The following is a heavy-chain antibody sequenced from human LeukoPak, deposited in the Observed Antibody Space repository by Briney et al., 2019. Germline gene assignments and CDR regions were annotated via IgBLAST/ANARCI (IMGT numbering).Heavy chain of an antibody. J-gene: IGHJ6*03. V-gene: IGHV3-30*04. CDR2: ISYDGPNK. D-gene: IGHD2/OR15-2a*01. CDR3: ARPFLAGGYYMDV. Sequence: GGSLRLSCAASGFTFSSYAMHWVRQAPGKGLEWVAAISYDGPNKYYVDSVKGRFTISRDNSKNTLYLQMNSLRADDTAVYYCARPFLAGGYYMDVWGKGTTVSVSS. CDR1: GFTFSSYA.